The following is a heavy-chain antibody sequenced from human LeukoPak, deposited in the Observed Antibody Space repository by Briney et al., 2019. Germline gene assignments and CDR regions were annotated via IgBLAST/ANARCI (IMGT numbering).Heavy chain of an antibody. Sequence: GASVKVSCKASGYTFTGYYMHWVRQAPGQGLEWMGWINPNSGGTNYAQKFQGRVTMTRDTSISTAYMELSRLRSDDTAVYYCARAYCGGDCSYHYYYGMDVWGQGTTVTVSS. CDR1: GYTFTGYY. J-gene: IGHJ6*02. CDR3: ARAYCGGDCSYHYYYGMDV. CDR2: INPNSGGT. V-gene: IGHV1-2*02. D-gene: IGHD2-21*02.